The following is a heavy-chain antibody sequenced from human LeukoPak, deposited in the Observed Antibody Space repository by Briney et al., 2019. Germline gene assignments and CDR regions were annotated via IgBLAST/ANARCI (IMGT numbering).Heavy chain of an antibody. CDR2: MDTDGRTT. CDR1: GFNFGSYW. D-gene: IGHD1-26*01. V-gene: IGHV3-74*01. Sequence: GGSLRLSCVVSGFNFGSYWMHWVRQVPGKGLVWVPRMDTDGRTTDYADSVKGRFTISRDNAENTLYLQMNSLRVDDTALYYCATDLSGSEDRWGQGTLVTVSS. J-gene: IGHJ5*02. CDR3: ATDLSGSEDR.